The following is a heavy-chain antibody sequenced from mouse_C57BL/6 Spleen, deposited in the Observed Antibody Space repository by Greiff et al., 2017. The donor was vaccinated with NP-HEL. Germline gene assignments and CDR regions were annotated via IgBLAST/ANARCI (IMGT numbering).Heavy chain of an antibody. CDR2: IYPGDGDT. V-gene: IGHV1-82*01. Sequence: VQLQQSGPELVKPGASVKISCKASGYAFSSSWMNWVKQRPGKGLEWIGRIYPGDGDTNYNGKFKGKATLTADKSSSTAYRQLSSLTSEDSAVYFCARGHYDYDGWFAYWGQGTLVTVSA. CDR3: ARGHYDYDGWFAY. CDR1: GYAFSSSW. J-gene: IGHJ3*01. D-gene: IGHD2-4*01.